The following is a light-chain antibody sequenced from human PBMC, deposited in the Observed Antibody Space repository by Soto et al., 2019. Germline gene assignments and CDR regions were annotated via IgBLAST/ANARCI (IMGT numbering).Light chain of an antibody. CDR3: STWDDTLNAVV. CDR2: SDI. CDR1: SSNIGRNT. Sequence: QSVLTQPPSASGTFGQRVTISCSGSSSNIGRNTVNWYQQVPGTAPKVLIYSDIQRPSGVPDRFSGSKSGTSASLAISGLQSEDETDYYCSTWDDTLNAVVFGGGTKLTVL. V-gene: IGLV1-44*01. J-gene: IGLJ2*01.